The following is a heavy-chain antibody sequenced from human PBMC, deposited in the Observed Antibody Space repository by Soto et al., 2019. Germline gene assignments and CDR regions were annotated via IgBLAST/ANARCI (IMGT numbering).Heavy chain of an antibody. Sequence: ASVKVSCKASGGTFSSYAISWVRQAPGQGLEWMGGIIPIFGTANYAQKFQGRVTITADESTSTAYMELSSLRSEDTAVYYCARSPGGNYYDSSGYRDFDYWGQGTLVTVSS. CDR2: IIPIFGTA. CDR1: GGTFSSYA. D-gene: IGHD3-22*01. CDR3: ARSPGGNYYDSSGYRDFDY. V-gene: IGHV1-69*13. J-gene: IGHJ4*02.